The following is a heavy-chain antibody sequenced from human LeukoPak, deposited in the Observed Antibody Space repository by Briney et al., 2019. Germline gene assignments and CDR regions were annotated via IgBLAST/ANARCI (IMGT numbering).Heavy chain of an antibody. D-gene: IGHD2-8*01. J-gene: IGHJ4*02. V-gene: IGHV4-59*01. CDR1: GGSISSYY. Sequence: SETLSLTCTVSGGSISSYYWSWIRQPPGKGLEWIGYIYYSGSTNHNPSLKSRVTISVDTSKNQFSLKLSSVAAADTAVYYCARERMLTVFDYWGQGTLVTVSS. CDR2: IYYSGST. CDR3: ARERMLTVFDY.